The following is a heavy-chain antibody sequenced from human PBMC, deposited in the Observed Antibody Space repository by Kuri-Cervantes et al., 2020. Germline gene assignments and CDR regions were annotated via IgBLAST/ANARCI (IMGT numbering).Heavy chain of an antibody. CDR2: ISGSGGST. CDR3: ARDRGDDWALVGH. J-gene: IGHJ4*02. CDR1: GFTVSSNY. V-gene: IGHV3-53*01. D-gene: IGHD3-9*01. Sequence: ETLSLTCAASGFTVSSNYMSWVRQAPGKGLEWVSVISGSGGSTYYADSVKGRFTISRDNAKNSLYLQMNSLRDEDTALYYCARDRGDDWALVGHWGQGTLVTVSS.